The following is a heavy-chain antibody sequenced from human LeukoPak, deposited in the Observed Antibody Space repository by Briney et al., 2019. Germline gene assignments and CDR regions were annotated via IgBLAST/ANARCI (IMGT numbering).Heavy chain of an antibody. D-gene: IGHD3-10*01. CDR1: GFTFSSYS. J-gene: IGHJ4*02. Sequence: GGSLRLSCAASGFTFSSYSMNWVRQAPGKGLEWVSSISSSSSYIYYADSVKGRFTISRDNAKNSLYLQMNSLRAEDTAVYYCAKDIPYYATMVRTGGYDYWGQGTLVTVSS. V-gene: IGHV3-21*01. CDR3: AKDIPYYATMVRTGGYDY. CDR2: ISSSSSYI.